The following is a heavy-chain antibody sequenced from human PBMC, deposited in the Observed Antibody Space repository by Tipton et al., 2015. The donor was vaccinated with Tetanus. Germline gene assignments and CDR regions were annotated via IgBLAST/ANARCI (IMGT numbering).Heavy chain of an antibody. J-gene: IGHJ4*02. Sequence: TLSLTCTVSGGSIRGGTFYWGWIRQPPGKGLEWIGSIYESGDTYYIPSHKSRVTISVDTSKNQFSLNLNSMAAADTGVYYCARHQSGYFTPFDYWGQGNLVTVSS. D-gene: IGHD3-3*01. CDR3: ARHQSGYFTPFDY. CDR2: IYESGDT. CDR1: GGSIRGGTFY. V-gene: IGHV4-39*01.